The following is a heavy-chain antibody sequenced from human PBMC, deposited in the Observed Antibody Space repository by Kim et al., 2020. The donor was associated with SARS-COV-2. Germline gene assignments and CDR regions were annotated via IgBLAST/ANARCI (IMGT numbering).Heavy chain of an antibody. CDR1: GGSISSGGYY. J-gene: IGHJ4*02. CDR2: IYYSGST. V-gene: IGHV4-31*03. D-gene: IGHD5-18*01. CDR3: ARVDTAMVRSLYYFDY. Sequence: SETLSLTCTVSGGSISSGGYYWSWIRQHPGKGLEWIGYIYYSGSTYYNPSLKSRVTISVDTSKNQFSLKLSSVTAADTAVYYCARVDTAMVRSLYYFDYWGQGTLVTVSS.